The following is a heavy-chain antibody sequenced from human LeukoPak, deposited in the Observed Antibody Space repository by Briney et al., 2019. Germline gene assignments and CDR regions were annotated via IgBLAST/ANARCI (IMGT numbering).Heavy chain of an antibody. Sequence: PGGSLRLSCAASGFTFSSYAMTWVRQAPGKGLEWVSAISGSGGSTYYADSVKGRFTISRDNSKNTLYLQMNSLRAEDTAVYYCAKDLAAGYSSREPPFDYWGQGTLVTVSS. CDR2: ISGSGGST. CDR3: AKDLAAGYSSREPPFDY. D-gene: IGHD6-13*01. CDR1: GFTFSSYA. J-gene: IGHJ4*02. V-gene: IGHV3-23*01.